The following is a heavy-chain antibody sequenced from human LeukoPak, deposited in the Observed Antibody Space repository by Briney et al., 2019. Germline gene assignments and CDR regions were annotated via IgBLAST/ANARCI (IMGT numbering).Heavy chain of an antibody. V-gene: IGHV1-2*02. Sequence: ASVKVSCKASGYTFTGYYMHWVRQAPGQGLEWMGWINPNSGGTNYAQKFQGRVTMTRDTSISTAYMELSRLRSDDTAVYYCARVLPDEGQSASMDVWGKGTTVTVSS. CDR3: ARVLPDEGQSASMDV. CDR2: INPNSGGT. J-gene: IGHJ6*04. CDR1: GYTFTGYY.